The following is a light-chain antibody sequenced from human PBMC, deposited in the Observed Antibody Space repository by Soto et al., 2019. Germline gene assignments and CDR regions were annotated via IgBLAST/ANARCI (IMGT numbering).Light chain of an antibody. J-gene: IGKJ2*01. V-gene: IGKV1-5*01. Sequence: DIQMTQSPSTLSASVGDRVTITCRASQSISSWLAWYQQKPGKAPKLLIYDASSLESGVPSRFSGSGSGTEFTLTISSPQPDYFATYYCQQYNSYSPYTFGQGTKMEIK. CDR3: QQYNSYSPYT. CDR2: DAS. CDR1: QSISSW.